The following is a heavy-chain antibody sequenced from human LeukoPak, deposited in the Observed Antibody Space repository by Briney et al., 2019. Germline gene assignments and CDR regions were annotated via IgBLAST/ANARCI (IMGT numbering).Heavy chain of an antibody. J-gene: IGHJ4*02. CDR1: GYTFTTYA. V-gene: IGHV1-45*02. Sequence: GASVKVSCKASGYTFTTYAMNWVRQAPGQALEWMGWITPFNGNTNYAQKFQDRVTITRDRSMSTAYMELSSLRSEDTAMYYCANSPDSSGYVYWGQGTLVTVSS. CDR3: ANSPDSSGYVY. D-gene: IGHD3-22*01. CDR2: ITPFNGNT.